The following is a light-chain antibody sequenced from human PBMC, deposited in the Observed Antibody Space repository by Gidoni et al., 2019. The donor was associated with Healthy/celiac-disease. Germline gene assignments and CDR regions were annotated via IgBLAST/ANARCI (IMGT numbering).Light chain of an antibody. Sequence: SYVLTQPPSVSVAPGQTARITRGGNNIGSKSVHLYQQKPGQAPVLVVYDDSDRPSGLPERFSGSNSGNTATLTISRVEAGDEADYYCQVWDSSSDHPVFGGGTKLTVL. CDR3: QVWDSSSDHPV. J-gene: IGLJ2*01. CDR1: NIGSKS. CDR2: DDS. V-gene: IGLV3-21*02.